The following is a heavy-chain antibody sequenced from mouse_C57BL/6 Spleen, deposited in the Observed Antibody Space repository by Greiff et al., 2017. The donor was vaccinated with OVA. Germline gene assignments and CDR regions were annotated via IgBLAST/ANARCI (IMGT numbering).Heavy chain of an antibody. CDR3: ARARASSSNFDY. J-gene: IGHJ2*01. D-gene: IGHD1-1*01. CDR1: GYAFSSSW. CDR2: IYPGDGDT. Sequence: VQLQQSGPELVKPGASVKISCKASGYAFSSSWMNWVKQRPGKGLEWIGRIYPGDGDTNYNGKFKGKATLTADKSSSTAYMQLSSLTSEDSAVYFCARARASSSNFDYWGQGTTLTVSS. V-gene: IGHV1-82*01.